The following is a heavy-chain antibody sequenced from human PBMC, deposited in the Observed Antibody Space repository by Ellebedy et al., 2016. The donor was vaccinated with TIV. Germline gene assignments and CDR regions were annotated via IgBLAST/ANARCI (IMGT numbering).Heavy chain of an antibody. CDR3: ARGLRWRKNFDY. V-gene: IGHV3-48*03. J-gene: IGHJ4*02. D-gene: IGHD4-23*01. CDR1: GFTFSSYE. Sequence: GGSLRLSCAASGFTFSSYEMNWVRQAPGKGLEWVSYISSSGSTIYYADSVKGRFTISRDNAKNSLYLQMNSLRAEDTAVYYCARGLRWRKNFDYWGQGTLVTVSS. CDR2: ISSSGSTI.